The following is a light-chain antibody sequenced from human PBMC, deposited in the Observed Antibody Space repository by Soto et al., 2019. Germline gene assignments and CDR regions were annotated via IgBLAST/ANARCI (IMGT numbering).Light chain of an antibody. CDR1: SSNIGSNT. V-gene: IGLV1-44*01. CDR3: AAWDDSLNGQV. CDR2: SNN. J-gene: IGLJ2*01. Sequence: QSVLTQPPSASGTPGQRVTISCSGSSSNIGSNTVNWYQQFPGTAPKLLIYSNNQRPSGVPDRISGSKSGTSASLAISGLQSEDEADYYCAAWDDSLNGQVFGRGTKLTVL.